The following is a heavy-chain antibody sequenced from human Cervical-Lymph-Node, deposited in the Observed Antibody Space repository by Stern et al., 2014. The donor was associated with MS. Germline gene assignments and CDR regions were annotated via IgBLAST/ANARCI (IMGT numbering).Heavy chain of an antibody. Sequence: QVQLQQSGPGLVKPSQTLSLTCTVSGGSISSGGYYWSWIRQLPGKGLEWIGYIYYSGSTYYNPSLKSRVTLSVDTSKNQFSLKLSSVTAADTAVYYCAINAYRNYFDPWGQGTLVTVSP. J-gene: IGHJ5*02. CDR3: AINAYRNYFDP. CDR1: GGSISSGGYY. CDR2: IYYSGST. V-gene: IGHV4-31*03. D-gene: IGHD4-11*01.